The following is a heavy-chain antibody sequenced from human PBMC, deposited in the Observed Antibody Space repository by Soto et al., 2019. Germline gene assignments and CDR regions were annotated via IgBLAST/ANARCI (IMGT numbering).Heavy chain of an antibody. J-gene: IGHJ6*02. CDR1: GFTFSDYY. CDR3: ARSPEGELRYYYGMDV. V-gene: IGHV3-11*01. CDR2: ISSSGSTI. Sequence: GGSLRLSCAASGFTFSDYYMSWIRQAPGKGLEWVSYISSSGSTIYYADSVKGRFTISRDNAKNSLYLQMNSLRAEDTAVYYCARSPEGELRYYYGMDVWGQGTTVTVSS. D-gene: IGHD1-26*01.